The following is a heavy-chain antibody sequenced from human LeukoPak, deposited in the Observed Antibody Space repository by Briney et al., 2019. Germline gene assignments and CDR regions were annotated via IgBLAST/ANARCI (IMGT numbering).Heavy chain of an antibody. CDR2: IYPGDSDT. Sequence: GESLKISCKGSGYSFTSYWIGWVRQMPGKGLEWMGIIYPGDSDTRYSPSFQGQVTISADKSISTAYLQWSSLKASDTAMYYCARRYDFWSGTPGLIDYWGQGTLVTVSS. V-gene: IGHV5-51*01. J-gene: IGHJ4*02. D-gene: IGHD3-3*01. CDR1: GYSFTSYW. CDR3: ARRYDFWSGTPGLIDY.